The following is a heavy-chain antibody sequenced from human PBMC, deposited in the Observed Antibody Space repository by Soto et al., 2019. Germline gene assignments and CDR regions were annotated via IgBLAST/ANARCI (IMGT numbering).Heavy chain of an antibody. J-gene: IGHJ4*02. V-gene: IGHV3-53*02. CDR1: EFTVSSKY. CDR2: IYSGGST. CDR3: AILDLPGHYFDS. Sequence: VQLVETGGGLIQPGGSLTISCAASEFTVSSKYMSWVRQAPGKGLEWVSVIYSGGSTYYADSVKGRFTISRDNSKNTLYLQMNSLRDEDTAVYFCAILDLPGHYFDSWGQGTLVTVSS.